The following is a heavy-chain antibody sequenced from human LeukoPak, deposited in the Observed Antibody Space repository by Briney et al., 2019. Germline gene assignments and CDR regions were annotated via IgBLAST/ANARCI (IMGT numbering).Heavy chain of an antibody. J-gene: IGHJ4*02. Sequence: APVKVSCKASGYIFTGYYMHWVRQAPGQGLEWVGWASPHSAATKYAQKFQGRVTMTRDTSISTAYMELSRLRSDDTAVYYCARDLTLTGTTGFDYWGQGTLVTVSS. CDR2: ASPHSAAT. CDR3: ARDLTLTGTTGFDY. V-gene: IGHV1-2*02. CDR1: GYIFTGYY. D-gene: IGHD1-20*01.